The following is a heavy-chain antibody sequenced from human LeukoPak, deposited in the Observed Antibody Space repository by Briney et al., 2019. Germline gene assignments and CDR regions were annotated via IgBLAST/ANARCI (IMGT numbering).Heavy chain of an antibody. V-gene: IGHV4-31*03. Sequence: SETLSLTCTVSGGSISRGGYYWSWIRQHPGKGLEWIGYIYYSGSTYYNPSLKSRVTISVDTSKNQFSLKLTSVTAADTAMFYCARQVSYSTSLLGYYFDYWGQGILVTVSS. D-gene: IGHD2-2*01. J-gene: IGHJ4*02. CDR1: GGSISRGGYY. CDR2: IYYSGST. CDR3: ARQVSYSTSLLGYYFDY.